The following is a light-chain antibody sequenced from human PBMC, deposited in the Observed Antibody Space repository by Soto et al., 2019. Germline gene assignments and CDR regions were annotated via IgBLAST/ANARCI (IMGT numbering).Light chain of an antibody. V-gene: IGLV1-40*01. Sequence: QSVLTQPPSVSGAPGQTVTISCTGSSSNIGAGYDVHWYRQVAGTVPKVLIYADTNRPSGVPGRFSASKSGASASLTIAGLQAEDEADYYCQSFDSSRRGVLFGGGTKVTVL. J-gene: IGLJ6*01. CDR2: ADT. CDR3: QSFDSSRRGVL. CDR1: SSNIGAGYD.